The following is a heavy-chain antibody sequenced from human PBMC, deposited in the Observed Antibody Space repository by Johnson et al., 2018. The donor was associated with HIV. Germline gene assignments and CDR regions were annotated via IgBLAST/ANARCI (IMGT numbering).Heavy chain of an antibody. CDR2: ISYDGSNK. CDR3: AKDLMYNWNDVGAFDI. V-gene: IGHV3-30-3*01. D-gene: IGHD1-1*01. J-gene: IGHJ3*02. CDR1: RFTFSSYA. Sequence: QVQLVESGGGVVQPGRSLRLSCAASRFTFSSYAMHWVRQAPGKGLEWVAVISYDGSNKYYADSVKGRFTISRDNSKNTLYLQMNSLRAEDTAVYYCAKDLMYNWNDVGAFDIWGQGTMVTVSS.